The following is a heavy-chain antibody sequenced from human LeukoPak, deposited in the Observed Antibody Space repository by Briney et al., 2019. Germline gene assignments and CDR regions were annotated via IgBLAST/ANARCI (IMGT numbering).Heavy chain of an antibody. CDR1: GGSISSYY. CDR2: IYYSGSGST. Sequence: SETLSLTCTVSGGSISSYYWSWIRQPPGKGLEWIGYIYYSGSGSTNYNPSLKSRVTISVDTSKNQFSLRLSSVTAADTAVYYCARDLIRDPYFDYWGQGTLVTVSS. CDR3: ARDLIRDPYFDY. J-gene: IGHJ4*02. V-gene: IGHV4-59*12.